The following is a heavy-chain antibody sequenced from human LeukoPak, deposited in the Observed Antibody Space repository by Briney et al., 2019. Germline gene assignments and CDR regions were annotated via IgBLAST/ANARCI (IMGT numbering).Heavy chain of an antibody. CDR2: ISSSSSYI. J-gene: IGHJ6*04. V-gene: IGHV3-21*01. Sequence: TGGSLRLSCAASGFTFSSYNMNWVRQAPGKGLEWVSSISSSSSYIYYADSVKGRFTISRDNAKNSLYLQMNSLRAEDTAVYYCAELGITMIGGVWGKGTTVTISS. D-gene: IGHD3-10*02. CDR1: GFTFSSYN. CDR3: AELGITMIGGV.